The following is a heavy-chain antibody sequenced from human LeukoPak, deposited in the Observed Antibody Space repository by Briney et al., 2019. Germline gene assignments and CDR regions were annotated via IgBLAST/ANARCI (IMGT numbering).Heavy chain of an antibody. J-gene: IGHJ4*02. D-gene: IGHD6-19*01. CDR3: AKRKSGIAVAGVEYYFDY. CDR2: IWYDGSNK. Sequence: GRSLRLSCAASGFTFSSYGMHWVRQAPGKGLEWVAVIWYDGSNKYYADSVKGRFTISRDNSKNTLYLQMNSLRAEDTAVYYCAKRKSGIAVAGVEYYFDYWGQGTLVTVSS. CDR1: GFTFSSYG. V-gene: IGHV3-33*06.